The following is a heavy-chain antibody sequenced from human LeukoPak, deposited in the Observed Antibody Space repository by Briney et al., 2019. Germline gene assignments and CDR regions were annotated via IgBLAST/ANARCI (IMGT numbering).Heavy chain of an antibody. CDR1: GHAFTGHN. D-gene: IGHD1-7*01. J-gene: IGHJ5*02. Sequence: GASVTMSCNATGHAFTGHNLDWVRHTPGQGNEWMGWISPDSGGTSNSQNFQGKVTMTRDTSTSTAYMDLRGLTFDDTAVYYCAITTGRGTTTAYWFDPWGQGTLVTVSS. V-gene: IGHV1-2*02. CDR3: AITTGRGTTTAYWFDP. CDR2: ISPDSGGT.